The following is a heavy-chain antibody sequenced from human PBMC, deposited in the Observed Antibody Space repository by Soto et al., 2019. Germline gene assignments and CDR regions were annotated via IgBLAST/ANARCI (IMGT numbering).Heavy chain of an antibody. Sequence: QLQLQESGPGLVKSSETLSLTCTVSGGSISSSNYHWGWIRQPPGEGLEWIGTISYSGDTYYNPSLESRLTISVDTSRNQFSLRLSSVTAADTAVYYCARRIAVAGGWFDPWGQGTLVTVSS. J-gene: IGHJ5*02. CDR1: GGSISSSNYH. V-gene: IGHV4-39*01. D-gene: IGHD6-19*01. CDR2: ISYSGDT. CDR3: ARRIAVAGGWFDP.